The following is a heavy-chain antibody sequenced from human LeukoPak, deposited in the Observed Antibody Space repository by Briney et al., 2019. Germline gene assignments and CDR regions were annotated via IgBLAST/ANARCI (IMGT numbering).Heavy chain of an antibody. J-gene: IGHJ5*02. CDR2: IKQDGSEK. V-gene: IGHV3-7*01. CDR1: GFTFSSYW. D-gene: IGHD2-2*01. CDR3: ARDRVHCSSTSCYVDGVYNWFDP. Sequence: PGGSLRLSCAASGFTFSSYWMSWVRQAPGKGLEWVANIKQDGSEKYYVDSVKGRFTISRDNAKNSLYLQMNGLRAEDTAVYYCARDRVHCSSTSCYVDGVYNWFDPWGQGTLVTVSS.